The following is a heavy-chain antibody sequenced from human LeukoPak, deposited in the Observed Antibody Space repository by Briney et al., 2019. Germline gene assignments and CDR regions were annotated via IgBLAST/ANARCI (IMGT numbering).Heavy chain of an antibody. J-gene: IGHJ4*02. Sequence: ASVKVSCKASGYTFTSYYMHWVRQAPGQGLEWMGWISTYDGNTNYAQKVQGRVTMTTDTSTSTAYMELRSLRSDDTAVYYCARDFRYSGYDLWGQGTLVTVSS. D-gene: IGHD5-12*01. CDR3: ARDFRYSGYDL. CDR1: GYTFTSYY. V-gene: IGHV1-18*04. CDR2: ISTYDGNT.